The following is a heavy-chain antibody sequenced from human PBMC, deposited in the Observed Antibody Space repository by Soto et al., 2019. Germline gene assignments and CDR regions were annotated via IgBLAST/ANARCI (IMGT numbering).Heavy chain of an antibody. V-gene: IGHV4-30-4*01. Sequence: SETLSLTCTVSGGSISSGDYYWSWIRQPPGKGLEWIGYIYYSGSTYYNPSLKSRVTISVDTSKNQFSLKLSSVTAADTAVYYCARDEAGLAAGTAGGMDVWGQGTTVTVSS. J-gene: IGHJ6*02. CDR1: GGSISSGDYY. D-gene: IGHD6-13*01. CDR3: ARDEAGLAAGTAGGMDV. CDR2: IYYSGST.